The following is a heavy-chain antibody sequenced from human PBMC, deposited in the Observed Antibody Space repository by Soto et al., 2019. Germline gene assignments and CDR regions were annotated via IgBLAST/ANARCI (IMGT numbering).Heavy chain of an antibody. D-gene: IGHD4-17*01. CDR3: AREIYGGNSVWPLYWYFDL. Sequence: QVQLQESGPGLVKPSETLSLTCTVSGGSISSYYWSWIRQPPGKGLEWIGYIYYSGSTNYNPSLKSRVTISVDTSKNQFSLKLSSVTAADTAVYYCAREIYGGNSVWPLYWYFDLWGRGTLVTVSS. CDR1: GGSISSYY. V-gene: IGHV4-59*01. J-gene: IGHJ2*01. CDR2: IYYSGST.